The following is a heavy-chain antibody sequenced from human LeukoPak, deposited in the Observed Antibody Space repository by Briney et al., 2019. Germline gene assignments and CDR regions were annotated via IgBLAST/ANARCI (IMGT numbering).Heavy chain of an antibody. Sequence: SETLSLTCTVSGGSISSYYWSWIRQPPGKGLEWIGYVYYSWTTNYNPSLKSRVIISVDTSKNQFSLKLSPVIAADTAVYYCARVGVDYSGNIIKYYFDYWGQGTLVTVSS. D-gene: IGHD4-23*01. J-gene: IGHJ4*02. CDR1: GGSISSYY. CDR2: VYYSWTT. V-gene: IGHV4-59*01. CDR3: ARVGVDYSGNIIKYYFDY.